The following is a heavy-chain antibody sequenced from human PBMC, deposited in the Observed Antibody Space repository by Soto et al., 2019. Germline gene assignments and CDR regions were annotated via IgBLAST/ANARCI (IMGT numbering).Heavy chain of an antibody. CDR1: GFTFSSYW. CDR3: AREVLRSPYYFDY. Sequence: GGSLRLSCAASGFTFSSYWMSWVRQAPGKGLEWVANIKQDGSEKYYVDSVKGRFTISRDNAKNSLYLQMNSLRAEDTAVYYCAREVLRSPYYFDYWGQGTLVTVSS. CDR2: IKQDGSEK. J-gene: IGHJ4*02. V-gene: IGHV3-7*01. D-gene: IGHD3-3*01.